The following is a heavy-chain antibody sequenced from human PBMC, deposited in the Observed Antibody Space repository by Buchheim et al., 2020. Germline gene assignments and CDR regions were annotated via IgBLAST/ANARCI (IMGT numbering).Heavy chain of an antibody. CDR3: ARGVAAAGNPALYYYYGMDV. D-gene: IGHD6-13*01. V-gene: IGHV3-30-3*01. J-gene: IGHJ6*02. Sequence: QVQLVESGGGVVQPGRSLRLSCAASGFTFSSYAMHWVRQAPGKGLEWVAVISYDGSNKYYADSVKGRFTISRDNSNNTLYLQMNSLRAEDTAVYYCARGVAAAGNPALYYYYGMDVWGQGTT. CDR2: ISYDGSNK. CDR1: GFTFSSYA.